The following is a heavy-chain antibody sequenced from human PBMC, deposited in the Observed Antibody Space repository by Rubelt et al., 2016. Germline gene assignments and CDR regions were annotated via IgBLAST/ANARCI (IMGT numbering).Heavy chain of an antibody. V-gene: IGHV4-34*01. CDR2: INHSGRT. J-gene: IGHJ6*02. CDR3: ARGRGGSSSWLGRDYYGMDV. CDR1: GGSFSGYY. Sequence: QVQLQQWGAGLLKPSETLSLTCAVYGGSFSGYYWSWIRQPPGTGLEWIGEINHSGRTNYNPSLTSRVTKSVDTSRTQFSRKRSFVTAADTAGYYCARGRGGSSSWLGRDYYGMDVWGQGTTVTVSS. D-gene: IGHD6-13*01.